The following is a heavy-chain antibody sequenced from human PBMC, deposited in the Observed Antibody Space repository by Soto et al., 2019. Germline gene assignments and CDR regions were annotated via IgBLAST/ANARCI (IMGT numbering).Heavy chain of an antibody. CDR3: ARGHDILTGYYPFDY. CDR2: IYYSGST. CDR1: GGSISSYY. J-gene: IGHJ4*02. Sequence: ETLSLTCTVSGGSISSYYWSWIRQPPGKGLEWIGYIYYSGSTNYNPSLKSRVTISVDTSKNQFSLKLSSVTAADTAVYYCARGHDILTGYYPFDYWGQGTLVTVSS. V-gene: IGHV4-59*01. D-gene: IGHD3-9*01.